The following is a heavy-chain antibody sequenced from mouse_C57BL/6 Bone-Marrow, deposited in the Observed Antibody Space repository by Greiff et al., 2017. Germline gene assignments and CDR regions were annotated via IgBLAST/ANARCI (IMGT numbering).Heavy chain of an antibody. CDR1: GFTFSSYA. J-gene: IGHJ3*01. CDR2: ISDGGSYT. CDR3: ARDNDYDGAWFAY. D-gene: IGHD2-4*01. Sequence: EVQLVESGGGLVKPGGSLKLSCAASGFTFSSYAMSWVRQTPEKRLEWVATISDGGSYTYYPDNVKGRFTISRDNAKNNLYLQMSHLKSEDTAMYYCARDNDYDGAWFAYWGQGTLVTVSA. V-gene: IGHV5-4*01.